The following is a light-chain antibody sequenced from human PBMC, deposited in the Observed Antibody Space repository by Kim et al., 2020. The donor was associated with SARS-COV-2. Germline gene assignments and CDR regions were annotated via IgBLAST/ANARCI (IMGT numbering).Light chain of an antibody. Sequence: GQSITISCTGTSSDIGGHDYVSWYQQHPGKAPKLVIFDVNNRPSGVSNRFSGSKSGNTASLTISGLQAEVEADYYCSSYTRSATWVFGGGTQLTVL. CDR1: SSDIGGHDY. CDR3: SSYTRSATWV. J-gene: IGLJ2*01. CDR2: DVN. V-gene: IGLV2-14*03.